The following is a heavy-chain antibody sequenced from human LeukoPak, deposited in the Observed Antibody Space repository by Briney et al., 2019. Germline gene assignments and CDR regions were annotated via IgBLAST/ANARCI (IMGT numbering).Heavy chain of an antibody. J-gene: IGHJ4*02. CDR2: IRYDGSNK. D-gene: IGHD5-18*01. CDR1: GFTFSSYG. V-gene: IGHV3-30*02. Sequence: PGGSLRLSFAASGFTFSSYGMHWVRQAPGKGLEWVAFIRYDGSNKYHADSVKGRFTISRDNSKNTLYLQMNSLRAEDTAVYYCAKARWVQLWGRDYFDYWGQGTLVTVSS. CDR3: AKARWVQLWGRDYFDY.